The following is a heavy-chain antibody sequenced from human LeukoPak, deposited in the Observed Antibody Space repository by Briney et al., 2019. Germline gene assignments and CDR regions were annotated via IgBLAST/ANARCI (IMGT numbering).Heavy chain of an antibody. D-gene: IGHD5-18*01. CDR1: GYTLTELS. CDR2: FDPEDGET. J-gene: IGHJ4*02. Sequence: GASVKVSCKVSGYTLTELSMHRVRQAPGKGLEWMGGFDPEDGETIYAQKFQGRVTMTEDTSTDTAYMELSSLRSEDTAVYYCATDRDSTAMGPGYFDYWGQGTLVTVSS. CDR3: ATDRDSTAMGPGYFDY. V-gene: IGHV1-24*01.